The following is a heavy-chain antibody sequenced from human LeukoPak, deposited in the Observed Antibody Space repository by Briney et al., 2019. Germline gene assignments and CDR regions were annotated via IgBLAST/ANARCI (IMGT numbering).Heavy chain of an antibody. J-gene: IGHJ4*02. V-gene: IGHV3-30*02. D-gene: IGHD2-15*01. Sequence: GGSLRLSCAASGFTFNNYGMHWVRQAPGNGLEWVAFIRNDGNTQYYADSVKGRFTISRDNSKNTLYLHMNSLTAEDTAVYYCAKGKDCSGGICYVDYWGQGTLVTVSS. CDR2: IRNDGNTQ. CDR3: AKGKDCSGGICYVDY. CDR1: GFTFNNYG.